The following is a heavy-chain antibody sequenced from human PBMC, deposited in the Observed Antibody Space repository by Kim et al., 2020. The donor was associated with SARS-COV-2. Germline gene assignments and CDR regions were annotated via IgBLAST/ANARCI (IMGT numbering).Heavy chain of an antibody. CDR3: ARGAKTPYCSGGSCYLPGGTDWFDP. D-gene: IGHD2-15*01. J-gene: IGHJ5*02. CDR2: IYYSGST. CDR1: GGSISSGDYY. V-gene: IGHV4-30-4*01. Sequence: SETLSLTCTVSGGSISSGDYYWSWIRQPPGKDLEWIGYIYYSGSTYYNPSLKSRVTISVDTSKNQFSLKLSSVTAADTAVYYCARGAKTPYCSGGSCYLPGGTDWFDPWGQGTLVTVSS.